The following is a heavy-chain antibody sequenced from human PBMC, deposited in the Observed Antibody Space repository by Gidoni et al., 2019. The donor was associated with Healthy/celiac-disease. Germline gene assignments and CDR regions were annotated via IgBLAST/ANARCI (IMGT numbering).Heavy chain of an antibody. CDR1: GGSVSSGSYY. D-gene: IGHD3-22*01. V-gene: IGHV4-61*01. Sequence: QVQLQASGPGLVKPSETLSLTCTVSGGSVSSGSYYWSWIRQPTGKVLEWIGYIYYSGSTNYNPSLKSRVTISVDTSKNQFSLKLSSVTAADTAVYYCARETYDSSGYYSMGWGQGTLVTVSS. J-gene: IGHJ4*02. CDR3: ARETYDSSGYYSMG. CDR2: IYYSGST.